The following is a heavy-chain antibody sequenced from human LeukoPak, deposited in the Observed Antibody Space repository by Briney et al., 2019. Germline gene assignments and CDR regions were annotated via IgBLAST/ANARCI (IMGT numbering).Heavy chain of an antibody. D-gene: IGHD3-3*01. Sequence: GGSLRLSCAASGFTFSSYWMSWVRQAPGKGLEWVANIKQDGSEKYYVDSVKGRFTISRDNAKNSLYLQMNSLRAEDTAVYYCARDLTISMGPSWFDPWGQGTLVTVSS. V-gene: IGHV3-7*01. CDR2: IKQDGSEK. CDR1: GFTFSSYW. CDR3: ARDLTISMGPSWFDP. J-gene: IGHJ5*02.